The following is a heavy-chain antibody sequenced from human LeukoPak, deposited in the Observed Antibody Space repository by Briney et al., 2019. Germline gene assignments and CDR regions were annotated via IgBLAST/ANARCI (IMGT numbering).Heavy chain of an antibody. CDR3: ARSPHYYGSGSLTG. V-gene: IGHV4-4*07. CDR2: IYTSGST. Sequence: SSETLSLTCTVSGGSISSYYWSWIRQPAGKGLEWIGRIYTSGSTNYNPSLKSRVTISVDTSKNQFSLKLSSVTAADTAVYYCARSPHYYGSGSLTGWGQGTLVTVSS. CDR1: GGSISSYY. D-gene: IGHD3-10*01. J-gene: IGHJ4*02.